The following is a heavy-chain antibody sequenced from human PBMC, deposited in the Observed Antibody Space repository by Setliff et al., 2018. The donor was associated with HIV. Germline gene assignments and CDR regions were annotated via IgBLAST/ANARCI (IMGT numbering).Heavy chain of an antibody. J-gene: IGHJ4*02. CDR2: VYIRGSP. D-gene: IGHD5-18*01. Sequence: SETLSLTCTVSGGSISAYYWNWFRQPAGKGLEWIGRVYIRGSPNSNPSLMSRVTTSIDTSKNQFFLRLSSVTAADTAVYYCAREGRQLWFFDFWGQGALGTVSS. CDR1: GGSISAYY. V-gene: IGHV4-4*07. CDR3: AREGRQLWFFDF.